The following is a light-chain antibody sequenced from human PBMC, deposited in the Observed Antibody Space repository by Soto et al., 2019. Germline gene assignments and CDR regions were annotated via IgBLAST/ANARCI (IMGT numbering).Light chain of an antibody. CDR3: QQYGTSPTT. J-gene: IGKJ2*01. Sequence: EIVLTQSPGTLSLSPGERATLSCRASQSVRSSYLAWYQQKPGKAPSLLIYGASSRATGIPDRFSVSGSGTEFTLTISRLEPEDFAVFYCQQYGTSPTTFGQGTKLEI. CDR2: GAS. V-gene: IGKV3-20*01. CDR1: QSVRSSY.